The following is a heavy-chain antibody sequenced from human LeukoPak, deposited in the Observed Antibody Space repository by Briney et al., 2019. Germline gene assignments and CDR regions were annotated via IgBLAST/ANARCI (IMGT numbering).Heavy chain of an antibody. CDR1: GFSLSTSGVG. CDR3: AHRRGGFETRIFDY. D-gene: IGHD3-16*01. Sequence: ESGPTLVNPTETLTLTCTFSGFSLSTSGVGVGWVRQPPGKALEWLALIYWDDDKRYSPSLKSRLTINKDTSKNQVVLTMTNMDPVDTATYYCAHRRGGFETRIFDYWGQGTLVTVSS. CDR2: IYWDDDK. J-gene: IGHJ4*02. V-gene: IGHV2-5*02.